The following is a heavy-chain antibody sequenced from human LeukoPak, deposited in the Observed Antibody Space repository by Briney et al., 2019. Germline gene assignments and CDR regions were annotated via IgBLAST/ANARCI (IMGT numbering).Heavy chain of an antibody. V-gene: IGHV3-48*01. D-gene: IGHD3-3*01. CDR1: GFTFSSYS. CDR3: ARARITIFGVVQASANWFDP. J-gene: IGHJ5*02. CDR2: ISSSSSTI. Sequence: PGGSLRLSCAASGFTFSSYSMNWVRQAPGKGLEWVSYISSSSSTIYYADSVRGRFTIFKDNAKNLLYLQMNSLRAEDTAVYYCARARITIFGVVQASANWFDPWGQGTLVTVS.